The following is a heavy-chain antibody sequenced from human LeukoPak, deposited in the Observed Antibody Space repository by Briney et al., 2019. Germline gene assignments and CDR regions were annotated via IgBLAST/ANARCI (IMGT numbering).Heavy chain of an antibody. J-gene: IGHJ4*02. V-gene: IGHV1-3*01. D-gene: IGHD3-22*01. CDR2: INAGNGNT. Sequence: ASVKVSCTASGYTFTSYAMHWVRQAPGQRLEWMGWINAGNGNTKYSQKFQGRVTITRDTSASTAYMELSSLRSEDTAVYYCARVTYDSSGYYLPYFDYWGQGTLVTVSS. CDR3: ARVTYDSSGYYLPYFDY. CDR1: GYTFTSYA.